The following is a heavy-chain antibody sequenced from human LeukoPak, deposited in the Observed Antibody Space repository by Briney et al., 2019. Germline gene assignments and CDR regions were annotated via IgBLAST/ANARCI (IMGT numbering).Heavy chain of an antibody. CDR1: GYSFTSYW. CDR3: ARGASSSWDPANWFDP. CDR2: IYPGDSDT. J-gene: IGHJ5*02. V-gene: IGHV5-51*01. Sequence: GESLKISCKGSGYSFTSYWIGWVRQMPGKGLEWMGIIYPGDSDTRYSPSFQGQVTISADKSISTAYLQWSSLKASDTAMYYCARGASSSWDPANWFDPWGQGTLVTVSS. D-gene: IGHD6-13*01.